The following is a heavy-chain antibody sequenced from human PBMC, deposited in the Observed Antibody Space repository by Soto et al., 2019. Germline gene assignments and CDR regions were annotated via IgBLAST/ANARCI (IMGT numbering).Heavy chain of an antibody. CDR3: AKDLGDYIDSSVYNSFDP. Sequence: PGGSLRLSCAASGFTFSDYWRSWVRQAPGKGLEWVSAISGSGVSTYYADSVKGRFTISRDNSKSTLLLQMSSLRAEDTAVYYCAKDLGDYIDSSVYNSFDPWGQGTLVTVSS. CDR1: GFTFSDYW. V-gene: IGHV3-23*01. D-gene: IGHD4-17*01. J-gene: IGHJ5*02. CDR2: ISGSGVST.